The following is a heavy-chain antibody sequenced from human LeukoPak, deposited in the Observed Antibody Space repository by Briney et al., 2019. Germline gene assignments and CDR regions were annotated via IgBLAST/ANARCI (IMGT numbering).Heavy chain of an antibody. D-gene: IGHD3-10*01. Sequence: GGSLRLSCAASGFTFSSYSMNWVRQAPGKGLEWVSSISSSSSYIYYADSVKGRFTISRDNAKNSLYLQMNSLRAEDTAVYYCARGVRENDAFDIWGQGTKVTVSS. CDR3: ARGVRENDAFDI. CDR2: ISSSSSYI. V-gene: IGHV3-21*01. CDR1: GFTFSSYS. J-gene: IGHJ3*02.